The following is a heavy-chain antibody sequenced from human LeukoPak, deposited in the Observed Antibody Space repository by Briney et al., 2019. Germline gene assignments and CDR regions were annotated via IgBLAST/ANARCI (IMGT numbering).Heavy chain of an antibody. CDR2: IYSSGST. J-gene: IGHJ4*02. D-gene: IGHD5-24*01. CDR1: GASMSSFY. CDR3: SREGRWLQLGFDY. V-gene: IGHV4-59*01. Sequence: SSETLSLTCTVSGASMSSFYWSWIRQSPGKGLEWIGYIYSSGSTNYNPSLKSRVTISVDTSKSQFSLKLSSVTAADTAVYFCSREGRWLQLGFDYWAGEPWSPSPQ.